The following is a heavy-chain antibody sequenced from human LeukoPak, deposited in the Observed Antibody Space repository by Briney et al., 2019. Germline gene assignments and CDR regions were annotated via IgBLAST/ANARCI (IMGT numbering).Heavy chain of an antibody. D-gene: IGHD3-10*01. Sequence: SETLSLTCTVSSGSISTSNYYWGWVRQPPGKALEWIGNIFYSGSTYYSPSLKSRVTMSVDTSKGQFSLKLRSVTAADTAVYYCARGGYYGSGNDFRFDPWGQGTLVTVSS. CDR2: IFYSGST. J-gene: IGHJ5*02. CDR1: SGSISTSNYY. CDR3: ARGGYYGSGNDFRFDP. V-gene: IGHV4-39*07.